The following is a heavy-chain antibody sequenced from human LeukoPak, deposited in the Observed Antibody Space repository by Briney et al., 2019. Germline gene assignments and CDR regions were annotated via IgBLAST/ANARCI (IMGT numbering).Heavy chain of an antibody. CDR3: ARAHESTSGYFYY. Sequence: GGSLRLSCAASGFTFSSYAMSWVRQAPGKGLEWVSAISGSGGSTYYADSVKGRFTISRDNSKNTLYLQMNSLRAEDTAVYYCARAHESTSGYFYYWGQGTLVTVSS. J-gene: IGHJ4*02. D-gene: IGHD3-22*01. CDR1: GFTFSSYA. CDR2: ISGSGGST. V-gene: IGHV3-23*01.